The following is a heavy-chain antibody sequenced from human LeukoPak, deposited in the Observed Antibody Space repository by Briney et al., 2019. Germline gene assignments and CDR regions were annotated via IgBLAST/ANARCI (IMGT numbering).Heavy chain of an antibody. V-gene: IGHV1-69*13. Sequence: GASVKVSCKASGGTLSSYAISWVRQAPGQGLEWMGGIIPIFGTANYAQKFQGRVTITADESTSTAYMELSSLRSEDTAVYYCARGSIAAAGLIDYWGQGTLVTVSS. CDR1: GGTLSSYA. CDR2: IIPIFGTA. CDR3: ARGSIAAAGLIDY. J-gene: IGHJ4*02. D-gene: IGHD6-13*01.